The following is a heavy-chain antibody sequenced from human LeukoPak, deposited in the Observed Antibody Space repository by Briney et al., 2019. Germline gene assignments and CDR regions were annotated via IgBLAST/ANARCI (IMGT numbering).Heavy chain of an antibody. CDR1: GFTFSNAW. Sequence: PGGSLRLSCAASGFTFSNAWMSWVRQAPGKGLEWDGRIKSKTDGGTTDYAAPVKGRFTISSDDSKNTLYLQMNSLKTEDTAVYYCTTYITMVRGVIMVADYWGQGTLVTVSS. D-gene: IGHD3-10*01. CDR2: IKSKTDGGTT. CDR3: TTYITMVRGVIMVADY. V-gene: IGHV3-15*01. J-gene: IGHJ4*02.